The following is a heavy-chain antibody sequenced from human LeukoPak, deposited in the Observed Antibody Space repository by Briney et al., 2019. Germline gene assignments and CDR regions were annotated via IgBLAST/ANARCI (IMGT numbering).Heavy chain of an antibody. CDR1: GYTFTGYY. D-gene: IGHD2-21*01. V-gene: IGHV1-2*02. CDR2: INPNSGGT. J-gene: IGHJ4*02. CDR3: ARDLPCGGDCFDREADDY. Sequence: ASVKVSCKASGYTFTGYYMHWVRQAPGQGLEWMGWINPNSGGTNYARKFQGRVTMTRDTSISTAYMELSRLRSDDTAVYYCARDLPCGGDCFDREADDYWGQGTLVTVSS.